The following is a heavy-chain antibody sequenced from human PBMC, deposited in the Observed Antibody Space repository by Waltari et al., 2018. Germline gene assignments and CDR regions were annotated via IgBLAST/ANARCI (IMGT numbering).Heavy chain of an antibody. V-gene: IGHV4-61*02. CDR1: GYSFNSRTYY. J-gene: IGHJ4*02. D-gene: IGHD3-22*01. Sequence: QVHLQQSGPGLVKPSQTLSLTCTVSGYSFNSRTYYWSWIRQPAGKGLEWIGRIHISGSTNYNPSLKSRVTMSVDTSKNQFSLKLTSVTAADTAVYYCAREIYYDTSGYPDYWGQGTLVTVSS. CDR3: AREIYYDTSGYPDY. CDR2: IHISGST.